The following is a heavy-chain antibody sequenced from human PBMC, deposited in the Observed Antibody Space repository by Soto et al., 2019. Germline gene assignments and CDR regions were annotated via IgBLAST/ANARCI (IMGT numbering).Heavy chain of an antibody. CDR2: IWYDASKQ. D-gene: IGHD3-10*01. J-gene: IGHJ6*02. CDR3: ARRPRLGELIYGMDV. V-gene: IGHV3-33*01. CDR1: GFSFSVYG. Sequence: GGSLRLSCETSGFSFSVYGMHWVRQAPGKGLEWVAVIWYDASKQFYAASVEGRFTISRDNSKAILYLQMNSLRAEDTAVYYCARRPRLGELIYGMDVWGQGTTVTVSS.